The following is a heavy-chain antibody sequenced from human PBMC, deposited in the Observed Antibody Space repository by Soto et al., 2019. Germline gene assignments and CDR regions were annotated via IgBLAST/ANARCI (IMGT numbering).Heavy chain of an antibody. Sequence: GGSLRLSCTASGFTFGDYAMSWFHQAPGKGLEWVGFIRSKAYGGTTEYAASVKGRFTISRDDSKSIAYLQMNSLKTEDTAVYYCTRDPPPPYSSAKPPFDYWGQGTLVTVSS. D-gene: IGHD6-25*01. V-gene: IGHV3-49*03. CDR1: GFTFGDYA. CDR3: TRDPPPPYSSAKPPFDY. J-gene: IGHJ4*02. CDR2: IRSKAYGGTT.